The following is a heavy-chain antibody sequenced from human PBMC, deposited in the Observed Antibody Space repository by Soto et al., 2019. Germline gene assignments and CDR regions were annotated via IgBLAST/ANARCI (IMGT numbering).Heavy chain of an antibody. V-gene: IGHV3-30*18. CDR1: GFTFSSYG. D-gene: IGHD6-13*01. J-gene: IGHJ6*02. CDR3: AKLTIAANPEDYYYGMDV. Sequence: GGSLRLSCAASGFTFSSYGMYWVRQAPGKGLEWVAIISYDGSNKYYADSVKGRFTISRDNSKNTLYPRMNSLRVEDTAVYYCAKLTIAANPEDYYYGMDVWGQGTTVTVSS. CDR2: ISYDGSNK.